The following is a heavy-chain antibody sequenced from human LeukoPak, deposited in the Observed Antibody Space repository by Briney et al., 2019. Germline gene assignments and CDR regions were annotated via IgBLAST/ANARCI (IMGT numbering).Heavy chain of an antibody. CDR3: ARSEARYNWFDP. CDR1: GFTVSSNY. CDR2: IYSGGST. V-gene: IGHV3-53*01. J-gene: IGHJ5*02. Sequence: PGGSLRLSCAASGFTVSSNYMSWVRQAPGKGLGWVSVIYSGGSTYYADSVKGRFTISRDNSKNTLYLQMNSLRAEDTAVYYCARSEARYNWFDPWGQGTLVTVSS.